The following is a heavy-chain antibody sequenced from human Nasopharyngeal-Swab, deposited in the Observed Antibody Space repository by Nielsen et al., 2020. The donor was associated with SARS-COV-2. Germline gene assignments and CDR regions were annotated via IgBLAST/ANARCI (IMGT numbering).Heavy chain of an antibody. CDR1: GDSVSSNSAA. Sequence: SETLSLTCAISGDSVSSNSAAWNWIRQSPSRGLERLGRTYYRSKWYNDYAVSVKSRITINPDTSKNQFSLQLNSVTPEDTAVYYCARAGQWLANDWYFDLWGRGTLVTVSS. CDR2: TYYRSKWYN. J-gene: IGHJ2*01. CDR3: ARAGQWLANDWYFDL. D-gene: IGHD6-19*01. V-gene: IGHV6-1*01.